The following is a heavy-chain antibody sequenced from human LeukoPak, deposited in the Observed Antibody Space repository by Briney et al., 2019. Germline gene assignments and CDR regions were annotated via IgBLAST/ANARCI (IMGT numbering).Heavy chain of an antibody. CDR2: ISGSGGST. CDR1: GFTFDDYT. J-gene: IGHJ3*02. V-gene: IGHV3-23*01. Sequence: GGSLRLSCAASGFTFDDYTMHWVRQAPGKGLEWVSAISGSGGSTYYADSVKGRFTISRDNSKNTLYLQMNSLRAEDTAVYYCARDYHYNSSEYAFDIWGQGTMVTVSS. D-gene: IGHD3-22*01. CDR3: ARDYHYNSSEYAFDI.